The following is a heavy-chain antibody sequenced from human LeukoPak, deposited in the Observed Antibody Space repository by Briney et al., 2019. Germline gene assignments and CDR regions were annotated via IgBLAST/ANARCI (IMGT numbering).Heavy chain of an antibody. V-gene: IGHV3-30*03. CDR2: ISYDGSNK. CDR1: GFTFSSYG. Sequence: GGSLRLSCAASGFTFSSYGMHWVRQAPGKGLEWVAVISYDGSNKYYADSVKGRFTISRDNSKNTLYLQMNSLRVEDTAVYYCARDMRPEVPASSGYYYGMDVWGQGTTVTVSS. D-gene: IGHD1-14*01. J-gene: IGHJ6*01. CDR3: ARDMRPEVPASSGYYYGMDV.